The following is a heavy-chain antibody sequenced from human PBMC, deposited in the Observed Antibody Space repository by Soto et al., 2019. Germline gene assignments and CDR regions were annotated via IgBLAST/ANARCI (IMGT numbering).Heavy chain of an antibody. CDR3: ARGGNAGSGQYYLDEQ. V-gene: IGHV3-74*01. CDR2: MNPDGSTR. J-gene: IGHJ4*02. Sequence: EVQLVESGGDLVQPGGSLRLSCEASGFTFSSNWMHWVRQAPGKGLVWVSRMNPDGSTRGYADSVKGRFTISRDNAKNTLFLQMNSLRAEDTAVYYCARGGNAGSGQYYLDEQWGQGTLVTVSS. CDR1: GFTFSSNW. D-gene: IGHD3-10*01.